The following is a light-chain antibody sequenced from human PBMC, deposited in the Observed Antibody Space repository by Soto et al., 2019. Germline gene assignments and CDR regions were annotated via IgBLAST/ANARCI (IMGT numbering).Light chain of an antibody. CDR2: KAS. V-gene: IGKV1-5*03. CDR1: QSISTY. J-gene: IGKJ1*01. CDR3: QHYSNWPPWT. Sequence: DVQMTQSPSSLSASVGDRVTITCRASQSISTYVNWYQQKRGKVPNLLIYKASSLESGVPSRFSGSGSGTEFTLTISSLQSEDFAIYYCQHYSNWPPWTFGQGTKVDNK.